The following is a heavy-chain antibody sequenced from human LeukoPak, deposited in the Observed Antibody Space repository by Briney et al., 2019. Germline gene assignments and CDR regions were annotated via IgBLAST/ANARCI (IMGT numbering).Heavy chain of an antibody. CDR2: IYYSGST. CDR3: ARDLDLTGDVDY. D-gene: IGHD7-27*01. V-gene: IGHV4-39*07. CDR1: GGSISSSSYY. J-gene: IGHJ4*02. Sequence: SQTLSLTCTVSGGSISSSSYYWGWIRQPPGKGLEWIGSIYYSGSTYYNPSLKSRVTISVDTSKNQFSLKLSSVTAADTAVYYCARDLDLTGDVDYWGQGTLVTVSS.